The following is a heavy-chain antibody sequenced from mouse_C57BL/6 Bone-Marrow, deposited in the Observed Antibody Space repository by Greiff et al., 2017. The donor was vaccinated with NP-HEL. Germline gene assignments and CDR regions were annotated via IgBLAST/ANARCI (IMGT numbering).Heavy chain of an antibody. D-gene: IGHD1-1*01. V-gene: IGHV1-63*01. CDR2: IYPGGGYT. Sequence: VQLQQSGAELVRPGTSVKMSCKASGYTFTNYWIGWAKQRPGHGLEWIGDIYPGGGYTNYNEKFKGKATLTADKSSSTAYMQFSSLTSEDSAIYYCARGGHYYGSSYGFAYWGQGTLVTVSA. J-gene: IGHJ3*01. CDR3: ARGGHYYGSSYGFAY. CDR1: GYTFTNYW.